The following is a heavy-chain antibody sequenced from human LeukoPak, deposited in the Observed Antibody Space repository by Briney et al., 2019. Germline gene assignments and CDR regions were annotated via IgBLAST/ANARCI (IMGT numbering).Heavy chain of an antibody. CDR2: LNWNGAST. CDR3: ARLEFGSSGYYLLTEYFQH. V-gene: IGHV3-20*04. CDR1: GFTFDDYG. J-gene: IGHJ1*01. Sequence: GGSLRLSCAASGFTFDDYGLSWVRQVPGKGLEWVSGLNWNGASTGYADSVKGRFTISRDNAKDSLYLQMNSLRAEDTAVYYCARLEFGSSGYYLLTEYFQHWGQGTLVTVSS. D-gene: IGHD3-22*01.